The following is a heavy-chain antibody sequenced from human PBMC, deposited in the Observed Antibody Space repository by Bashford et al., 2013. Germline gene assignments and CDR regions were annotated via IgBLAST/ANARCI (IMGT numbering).Heavy chain of an antibody. J-gene: IGHJ4*02. Sequence: SETLSLTCTVSGGSISSGGYYWSWIRQHPGKGLEWIGYIYYSGSTYYNPSLKSRVTISVDTSKNQFSLKLSSVTAADTAVYYCARIPYGDYVDLQDYWGQGTLVTVSS. CDR3: ARIPYGDYVDLQDY. D-gene: IGHD4-17*01. CDR2: IYYSGST. CDR1: GGSISSGGYY. V-gene: IGHV4-31*03.